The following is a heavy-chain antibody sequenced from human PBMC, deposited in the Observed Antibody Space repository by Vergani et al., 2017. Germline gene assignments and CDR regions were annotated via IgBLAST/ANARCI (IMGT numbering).Heavy chain of an antibody. V-gene: IGHV3-30*04. CDR3: ARDPVAAAGLYWYFDL. CDR2: ISYDGSNK. J-gene: IGHJ2*01. CDR1: GFTFSSYA. Sequence: QVQLVESGGGVVQPGRSLRLSCAASGFTFSSYAMHWVRQAPGKGLEWVAVISYDGSNKYYADSVKGRVTISRDNSKNTLYLQMNSLRAEDTAVYYCARDPVAAAGLYWYFDLWGRGTLVTVSS. D-gene: IGHD6-13*01.